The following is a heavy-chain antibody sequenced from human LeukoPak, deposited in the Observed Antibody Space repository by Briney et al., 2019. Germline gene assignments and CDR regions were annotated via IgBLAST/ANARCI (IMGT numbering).Heavy chain of an antibody. CDR1: GFIFSSYE. D-gene: IGHD3-22*01. CDR3: ARTRSGSGPDAFDI. Sequence: PGGSLRLSCAASGFIFSSYEMNWVRQAPGKGLEWVSYISSSGSTIYYADSVKGRFTISRDNAKKSLYLQMNSLRAEDTAVYYCARTRSGSGPDAFDIRGQGTMGNVS. J-gene: IGHJ3*02. CDR2: ISSSGSTI. V-gene: IGHV3-48*03.